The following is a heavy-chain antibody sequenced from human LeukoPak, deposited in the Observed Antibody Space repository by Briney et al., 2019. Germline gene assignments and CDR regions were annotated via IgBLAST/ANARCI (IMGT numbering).Heavy chain of an antibody. V-gene: IGHV4-39*07. CDR1: GGSIGSSNYY. CDR2: IYYSGST. D-gene: IGHD6-13*01. CDR3: ARDIRVRAAAGLDAFDI. J-gene: IGHJ3*02. Sequence: PSETLSLTCTVSGGSIGSSNYYWVWIRQPPGKGLEWIGSIYYSGSTYYNSSLKSRVTMSVDTSKNQFSLKLSSVTAADTAVYYCARDIRVRAAAGLDAFDIWGQGTMVTVSS.